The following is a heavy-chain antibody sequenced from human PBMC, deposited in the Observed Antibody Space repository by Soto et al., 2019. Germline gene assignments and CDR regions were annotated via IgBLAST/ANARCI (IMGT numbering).Heavy chain of an antibody. CDR2: ISYDGSNK. V-gene: IGHV3-30-3*01. CDR1: GFTFSSYA. CDR3: ASAGDSSGYYGTDY. D-gene: IGHD3-22*01. Sequence: PGGSLRLSCAASGFTFSSYAMHWVRQAPGKGLEWVAVISYDGSNKYYADSVKGRFTISRDNSKNTLYLQMNSLRAEDTAVYYCASAGDSSGYYGTDYWGQGTLVTVSS. J-gene: IGHJ4*02.